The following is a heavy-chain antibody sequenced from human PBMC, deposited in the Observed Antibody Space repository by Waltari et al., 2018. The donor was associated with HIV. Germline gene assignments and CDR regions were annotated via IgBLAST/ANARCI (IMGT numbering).Heavy chain of an antibody. V-gene: IGHV5-51*03. CDR3: ARSTVYWYFDL. D-gene: IGHD4-4*01. Sequence: EVQLVQSRAVVKKPGESLRISCESPGNNFTTHWIAWVRQMPGKGLEWMGIIYPDDSDVKYSPSFQGPVTISADKSIRTAYLQWRSLKASDTAIYYCARSTVYWYFDLWGRGTLVTVSS. CDR1: GNNFTTHW. CDR2: IYPDDSDV. J-gene: IGHJ2*01.